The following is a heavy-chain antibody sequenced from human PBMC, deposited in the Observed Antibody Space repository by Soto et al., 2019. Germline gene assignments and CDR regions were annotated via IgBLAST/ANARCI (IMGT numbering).Heavy chain of an antibody. J-gene: IGHJ4*02. V-gene: IGHV1-69*06. Sequence: RASVKVSCKASGGTFSSYAISWVRQAPGQGLEWMGGIIPIFGTANYAQKFQGRVTITADKSTSTAYMELSSLRSEDTAVYYCARDRGVVGAIDYWGQGTLVTVSS. CDR2: IIPIFGTA. D-gene: IGHD1-26*01. CDR3: ARDRGVVGAIDY. CDR1: GGTFSSYA.